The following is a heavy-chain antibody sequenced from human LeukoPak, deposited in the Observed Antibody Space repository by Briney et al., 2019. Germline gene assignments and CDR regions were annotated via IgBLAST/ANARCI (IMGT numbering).Heavy chain of an antibody. J-gene: IGHJ4*02. CDR2: ISYDGSNK. CDR1: GFTFSSYA. CDR3: ARDRTRDGYNQGRVFDY. Sequence: GGSLRLSCAASGFTFSSYAMHWVRQAPGKGLEWVAVISYDGSNKYYADSVKGRFTISRDNSKNTLYLQMNSLRAEDTAVYYCARDRTRDGYNQGRVFDYWCQGTLVTVSS. V-gene: IGHV3-30-3*01. D-gene: IGHD5-24*01.